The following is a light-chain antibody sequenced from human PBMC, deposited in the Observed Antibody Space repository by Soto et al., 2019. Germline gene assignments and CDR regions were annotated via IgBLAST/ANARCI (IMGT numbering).Light chain of an antibody. V-gene: IGLV2-14*01. CDR2: DVS. CDR3: SSYTSSSTLD. Sequence: QSALTQPASVSGSPGQSITISCTGTSSDVGGYNYVSWYQQYPGKVPKLMIYDVSNRPSGVSNRFSGSKSGNTASLTISGLQAEDEADYYCSSYTSSSTLDFGGGTKLTVL. J-gene: IGLJ2*01. CDR1: SSDVGGYNY.